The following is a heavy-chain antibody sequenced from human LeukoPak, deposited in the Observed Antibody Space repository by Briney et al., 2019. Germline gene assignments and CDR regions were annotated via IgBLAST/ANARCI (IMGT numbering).Heavy chain of an antibody. CDR2: IKNKIDGGTT. D-gene: IGHD3-9*01. J-gene: IGHJ3*02. CDR1: GFTFSNAW. CDR3: TTGIYVLRYFDWLLPEDAFDI. Sequence: GGSLRLSCAASGFTFSNAWMNWVRQTPGKGLEWVGRIKNKIDGGTTDYAAPVKGRFTISRDDSKNTLYLQMNSLKTEDTAVYYCTTGIYVLRYFDWLLPEDAFDIWGQGTMVTVSS. V-gene: IGHV3-15*07.